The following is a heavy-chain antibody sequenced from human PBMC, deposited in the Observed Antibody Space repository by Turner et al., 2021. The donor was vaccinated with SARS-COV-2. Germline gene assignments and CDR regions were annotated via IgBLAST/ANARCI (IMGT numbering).Heavy chain of an antibody. Sequence: QVQLVESGGGVVQPGRSLRPSCAAAGFTFSSYAMHWVRQAPGKGLEWVAAISYDGSSKFYADFVKGRFTISRDDSSNTVYVEINSLRPEDTAVFYCAKDDGGLATTTYGMDVWGQGTTVTVSS. V-gene: IGHV3-30*04. CDR1: GFTFSSYA. D-gene: IGHD3-16*01. CDR3: AKDDGGLATTTYGMDV. J-gene: IGHJ6*02. CDR2: ISYDGSSK.